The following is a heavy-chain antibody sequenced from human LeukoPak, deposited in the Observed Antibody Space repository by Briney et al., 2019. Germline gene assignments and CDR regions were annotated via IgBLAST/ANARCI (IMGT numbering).Heavy chain of an antibody. J-gene: IGHJ4*02. Sequence: GGSLRLSCTTSGFTFGDYSMSWVRQAPGKGLEWVGFIRSKAYGGTTEYAASVKGRFTISRDDSKSIAYLQMNSLKTEDTAVYYCTRVDDILTGYPNYLDYWGQGTLLTVSS. CDR1: GFTFGDYS. CDR2: IRSKAYGGTT. CDR3: TRVDDILTGYPNYLDY. D-gene: IGHD3-9*01. V-gene: IGHV3-49*04.